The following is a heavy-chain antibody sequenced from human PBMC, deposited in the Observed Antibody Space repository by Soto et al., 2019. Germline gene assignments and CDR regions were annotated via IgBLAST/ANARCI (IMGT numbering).Heavy chain of an antibody. Sequence: SETLSLTCAVSGDSISTNSYSWGWIRQPPGKGLEWIGYIYYSGSTHYNPSLKSRVTISVDTSKNQFSLKLSSVTAADTAVYYCARRDAVGWYQSGYFDYWGQGTLVTVSS. CDR1: GDSISTNSYS. CDR2: IYYSGST. CDR3: ARRDAVGWYQSGYFDY. D-gene: IGHD2-15*01. J-gene: IGHJ4*02. V-gene: IGHV4-61*05.